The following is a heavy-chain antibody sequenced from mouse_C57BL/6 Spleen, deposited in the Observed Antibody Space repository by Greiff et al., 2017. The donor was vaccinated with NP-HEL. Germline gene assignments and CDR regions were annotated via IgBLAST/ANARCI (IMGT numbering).Heavy chain of an antibody. J-gene: IGHJ2*01. D-gene: IGHD1-1*01. CDR1: GFTFSDYG. CDR2: ISSGSSTI. Sequence: EVMLVESGGGLVKPGGSLKLSCAASGFTFSDYGMHWVRQAPEKGLEWVAYISSGSSTIYYADTVKGRFTISRDNAKNTLFLQMTSLRSEDTAMYYCARRVGSSYFDYWGQGTTLTVSS. V-gene: IGHV5-17*01. CDR3: ARRVGSSYFDY.